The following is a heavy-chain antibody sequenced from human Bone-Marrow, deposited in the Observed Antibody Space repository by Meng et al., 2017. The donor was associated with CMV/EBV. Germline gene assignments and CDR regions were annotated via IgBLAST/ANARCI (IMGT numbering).Heavy chain of an antibody. J-gene: IGHJ4*02. V-gene: IGHV3-23*01. CDR1: GFTFSNYA. CDR3: AKVIMYFFDY. Sequence: LSCAAYGFTFSNYAMSWVRQAPGKGLEWVSAITDSGDSAYYADSVKGRFTISRDNSKNTLYLQMNSLRAEDTAVYYCAKVIMYFFDYWGQGTLVTVSS. D-gene: IGHD2-8*01. CDR2: ITDSGDSA.